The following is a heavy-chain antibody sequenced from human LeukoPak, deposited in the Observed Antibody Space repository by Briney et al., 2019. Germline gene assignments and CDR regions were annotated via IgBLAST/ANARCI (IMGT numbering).Heavy chain of an antibody. D-gene: IGHD5-24*01. J-gene: IGHJ4*02. CDR1: GYTFTGYY. V-gene: IGHV1-2*02. CDR2: FNPNSGGT. Sequence: ASVKVSCKASGYTFTGYYMHWVRQAPGQGLEWMGWFNPNSGGTNYAQKFQGRVTMTRDTSISTAYMELSRLRSDDTAVYYCARVRRDGYNLSPRYFDYWGQRTLVTVSS. CDR3: ARVRRDGYNLSPRYFDY.